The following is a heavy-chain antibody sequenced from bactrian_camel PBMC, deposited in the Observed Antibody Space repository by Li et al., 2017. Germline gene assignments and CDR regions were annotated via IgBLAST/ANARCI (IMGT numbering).Heavy chain of an antibody. CDR3: AADRALDDDCYVGTLYTDFAY. CDR2: SASGGGST. J-gene: IGHJ6*01. Sequence: VQLVESGGDLVQPGKSLTLSCASYGFAFSDYGLSWVRQAPGKGLEWVASASGGGSTYSADSVKCRFSISRDNAKRTAYLQMNNLHPEDTAMYYCAADRALDDDCYVGTLYTDFAYWGQGTQVTVS. CDR1: GFAFSDYG. D-gene: IGHD3*01. V-gene: IGHV3S40*01.